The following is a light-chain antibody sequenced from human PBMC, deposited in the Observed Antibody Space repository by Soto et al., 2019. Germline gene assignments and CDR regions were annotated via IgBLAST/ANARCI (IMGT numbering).Light chain of an antibody. CDR2: DVS. CDR3: TSYTSSSTLEV. J-gene: IGLJ2*01. CDR1: SSDVGGYNY. Sequence: QSVLTQPASVSGSPGQSITISCTGTSSDVGGYNYVSWYQQHPGKAPKLMIYDVSYRPSGVSNRFSGSKSGNMASLTISGLQAEDEADYYCTSYTSSSTLEVFGGGTKLTVL. V-gene: IGLV2-14*01.